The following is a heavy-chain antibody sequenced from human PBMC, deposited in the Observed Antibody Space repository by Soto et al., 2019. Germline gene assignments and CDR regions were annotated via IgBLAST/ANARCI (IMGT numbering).Heavy chain of an antibody. CDR3: ARDKITGLFDY. J-gene: IGHJ4*02. D-gene: IGHD2-8*02. CDR2: ISSSGST. V-gene: IGHV4-39*02. Sequence: ASETLSLTCTVSGGSISSSSYYWGWIRQPPGKGLEWIGSISSSGSTYYKPSLKSRVAMSVDRSKNQFSLKLTSVTAADTAVYYCARDKITGLFDYWGQGTLVTVSS. CDR1: GGSISSSSYY.